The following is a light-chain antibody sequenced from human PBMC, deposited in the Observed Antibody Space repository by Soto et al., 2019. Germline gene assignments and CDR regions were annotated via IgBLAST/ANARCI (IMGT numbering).Light chain of an antibody. CDR3: QQYDSSST. CDR1: QNIRSW. J-gene: IGKJ4*02. Sequence: DIQMTQSPSTLSASVGDRVTITCRASQNIRSWLAWYQQKPGKAPRLLIYKASSLESGVPSRFSGSGSGTEFTLTISSLQPADSATYYCQQYDSSSTFGGGTKVEIK. CDR2: KAS. V-gene: IGKV1-5*03.